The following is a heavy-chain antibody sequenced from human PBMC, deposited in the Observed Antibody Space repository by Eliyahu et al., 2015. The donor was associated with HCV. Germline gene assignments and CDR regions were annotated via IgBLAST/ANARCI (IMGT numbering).Heavy chain of an antibody. J-gene: IGHJ4*02. CDR1: GGPFSSTSYH. V-gene: IGHV4-39*07. CDR2: IHYGGST. D-gene: IGHD2-21*02. Sequence: QLQLQESGPGLVKPSETLSLTCTVSGGPFSSTSYHWGWIRQPPGKGLEWIGSIHYGGSTYYNPSLKSRVTISVDTSKKQFSLKLTSVTAADTAVYYCARDDGYGDYSFDYWGQGTLVTVSS. CDR3: ARDDGYGDYSFDY.